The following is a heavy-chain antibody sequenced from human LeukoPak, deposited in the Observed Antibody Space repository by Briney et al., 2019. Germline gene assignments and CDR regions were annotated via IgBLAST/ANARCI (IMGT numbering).Heavy chain of an antibody. CDR3: ARDVGATVHGY. V-gene: IGHV4-38-2*02. D-gene: IGHD1-26*01. Sequence: SQTLSLTCTVSGYSISSDYYWGWIRQPPGKGLAWIGSIHRNGSTYYNPSLESRVTISVDTSKNQFSLMLSSVTAADTAVYYCARDVGATVHGYWGQGTLVTVSS. CDR1: GYSISSDYY. J-gene: IGHJ1*01. CDR2: IHRNGST.